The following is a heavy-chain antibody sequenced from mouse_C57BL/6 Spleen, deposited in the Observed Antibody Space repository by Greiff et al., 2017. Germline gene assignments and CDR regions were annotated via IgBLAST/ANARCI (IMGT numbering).Heavy chain of an antibody. V-gene: IGHV7-3*01. D-gene: IGHD1-1*01. CDR2: IRNKANGYTT. CDR3: ARGHYYGSSFDV. CDR1: GFTFTDYY. J-gene: IGHJ1*03. Sequence: EVQLVESGGGLVQPGGSLSLSCAASGFTFTDYYMSWVRQPPGKALEWLGFIRNKANGYTTEYSASVKGRFTISRDNSQSILYLQMNALRAEDSATYYCARGHYYGSSFDVWGTGTTVTVSS.